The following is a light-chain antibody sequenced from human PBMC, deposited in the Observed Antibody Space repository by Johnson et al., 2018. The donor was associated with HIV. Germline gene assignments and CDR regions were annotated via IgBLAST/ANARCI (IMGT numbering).Light chain of an antibody. J-gene: IGLJ1*01. CDR2: DNN. Sequence: QSVLTQPPSVSAAPGQKVTISCSGSSSNIGNNYVSWYQQLPGTAPKLLIYDNNKRPSGIPDRFSGSKSGTSATLGITGLQTGDEADYYCGTWDSSLSAVYVFGTDQGHRP. V-gene: IGLV1-51*01. CDR3: GTWDSSLSAVYV. CDR1: SSNIGNNY.